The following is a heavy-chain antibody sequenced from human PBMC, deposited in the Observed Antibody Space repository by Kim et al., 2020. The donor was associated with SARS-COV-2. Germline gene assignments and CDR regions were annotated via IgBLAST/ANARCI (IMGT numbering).Heavy chain of an antibody. J-gene: IGHJ4*02. D-gene: IGHD6-13*01. CDR2: ISYDGSNK. CDR1: GFTFSSYG. CDR3: ARVSAAAGTGLDY. Sequence: GGSLRLSCAASGFTFSSYGMHWVRQAPGKGLEWVAVISYDGSNKYYADSVKGRFTISRDNSKNTLYLQMNSLRAEDTAVYYCARVSAAAGTGLDYWGQGTLVTVSS. V-gene: IGHV3-33*05.